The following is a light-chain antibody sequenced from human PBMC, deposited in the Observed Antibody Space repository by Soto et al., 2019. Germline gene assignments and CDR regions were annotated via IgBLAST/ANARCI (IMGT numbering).Light chain of an antibody. CDR2: GAS. CDR1: QRISGY. V-gene: IGKV1-39*01. J-gene: IGKJ1*01. CDR3: QQRYSNVVT. Sequence: DLQMTQSPSSLSASVGDRVTITCRASQRISGYLNWYQQKPGKAPRLLVHGASTLLWGVPSRFGGRGSGNTFTLTISSLQPEDFATYYCQQRYSNVVTFGQGTRVEVK.